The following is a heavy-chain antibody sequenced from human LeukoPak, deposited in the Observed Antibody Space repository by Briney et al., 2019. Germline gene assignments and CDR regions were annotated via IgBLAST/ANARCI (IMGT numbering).Heavy chain of an antibody. J-gene: IGHJ3*02. V-gene: IGHV4-34*01. CDR1: GGSFSGYY. CDR3: ATPGLQWELLRAFDI. D-gene: IGHD1-26*01. Sequence: SETLSLTCAVYGGSFSGYYWSWLRQPPGNGLEWIGKINHSGSTNYNTSLKSRVTISVDTSKNQFSLKLSSVTAADTAVYYCATPGLQWELLRAFDIWGQGTMVTVSS. CDR2: INHSGST.